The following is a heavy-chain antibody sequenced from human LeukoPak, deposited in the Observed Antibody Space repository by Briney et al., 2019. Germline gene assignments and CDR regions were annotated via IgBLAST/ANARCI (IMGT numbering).Heavy chain of an antibody. J-gene: IGHJ4*02. CDR1: GYSFTSYW. D-gene: IGHD3-10*01. Sequence: GESLKISCKGSGYSFTSYWIGWVRQMSGKGLKWMGIIYPGDSDTRYSPSFQGQVTISADKSISTAYLQWSSLKASDTVMYYCARNLDRMVRTLGYRGQGTLVTVSS. CDR3: ARNLDRMVRTLGY. V-gene: IGHV5-51*01. CDR2: IYPGDSDT.